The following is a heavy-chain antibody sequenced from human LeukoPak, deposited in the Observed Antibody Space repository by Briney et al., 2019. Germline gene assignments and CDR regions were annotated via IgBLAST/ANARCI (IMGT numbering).Heavy chain of an antibody. CDR1: GFTFSSYG. J-gene: IGHJ3*02. V-gene: IGHV3-30*18. D-gene: IGHD3-9*01. CDR3: AKDLGYYDIPDAFDI. CDR2: ISYDGSNK. Sequence: GRSLGLSCAASGFTFSSYGMHWVRQAPGKGLEWVAVISYDGSNKYYADSVKGRFTISRDNSKNTLYLQMNSLRAEDTAVYYCAKDLGYYDIPDAFDIWGQGTMVTVSS.